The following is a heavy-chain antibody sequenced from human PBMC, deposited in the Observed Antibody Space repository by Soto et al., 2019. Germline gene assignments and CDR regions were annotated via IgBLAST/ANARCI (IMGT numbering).Heavy chain of an antibody. CDR2: ISEDGSNK. CDR3: ARHLSHLKSGWFDP. Sequence: PGGPLRLSCAASGFTFSSYAMHWGRQAPGRGLDRVAVISEDGSNKDYAGSVKGRFTISRDNSKNTLYLQMISLRAEDAALYHCARHLSHLKSGWFDPWGQGTLVTVSS. D-gene: IGHD3-3*02. J-gene: IGHJ5*02. CDR1: GFTFSSYA. V-gene: IGHV3-30*04.